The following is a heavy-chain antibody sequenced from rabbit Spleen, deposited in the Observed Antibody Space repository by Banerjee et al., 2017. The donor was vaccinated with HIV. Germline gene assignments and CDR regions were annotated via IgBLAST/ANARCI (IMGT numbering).Heavy chain of an antibody. Sequence: QSLEESGGDLVKPGASLTLTCTASGFSFSNDFWICWVRQAPGKGLEWITCINIVTGKSVYANWVSGRFIMSRTSSTTVTLQMTSLTAADTATYFCARDLVTAIGWNFALWGPGTLVTVS. J-gene: IGHJ4*01. D-gene: IGHD7-1*01. CDR3: ARDLVTAIGWNFAL. V-gene: IGHV1S40*01. CDR1: GFSFSNDFW. CDR2: INIVTGKS.